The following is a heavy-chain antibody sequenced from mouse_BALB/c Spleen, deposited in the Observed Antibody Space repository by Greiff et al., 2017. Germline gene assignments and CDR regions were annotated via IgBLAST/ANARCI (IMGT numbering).Heavy chain of an antibody. CDR3: ARRDYDEEGFAY. J-gene: IGHJ3*01. V-gene: IGHV5-17*02. CDR1: GFTFSSFG. CDR2: ISSGSSTI. Sequence: EVMLVESGGGLVQPGGSRKLSCAASGFTFSSFGMHWVRQAPEKGLEWVAYISSGSSTIYYADTVKGRFTISRDNTKNTLFLQMTSLRSEDTAMYYCARRDYDEEGFAYWGQGTLVTVSA. D-gene: IGHD2-4*01.